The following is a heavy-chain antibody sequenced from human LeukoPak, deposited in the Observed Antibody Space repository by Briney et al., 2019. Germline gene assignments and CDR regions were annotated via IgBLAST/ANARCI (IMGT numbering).Heavy chain of an antibody. CDR3: ARTGFDGSGSYYMDYYYGMDV. Sequence: VASVKVSCKASGGTFSSYAISWVRQAPGQGLEWMGGIIPIFGTANYAQKFQGRVTITADESTSAAYMELSSLRSEATAVYYCARTGFDGSGSYYMDYYYGMDVWGKGTTVTVSS. CDR1: GGTFSSYA. V-gene: IGHV1-69*13. CDR2: IIPIFGTA. J-gene: IGHJ6*04. D-gene: IGHD3-10*01.